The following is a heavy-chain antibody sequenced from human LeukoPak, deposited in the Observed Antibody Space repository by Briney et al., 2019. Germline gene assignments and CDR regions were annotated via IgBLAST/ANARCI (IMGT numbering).Heavy chain of an antibody. CDR3: AKGNHGGATYYMHV. V-gene: IGHV3-23*01. CDR1: GFTLSNYG. D-gene: IGHD2/OR15-2a*01. CDR2: ISNTGDNT. J-gene: IGHJ6*03. Sequence: GGSLRLSCAASGFTLSNYGMSWVRQAPGKGLEWVSSISNTGDNTYYPDSVNGRFTISRDNSKNTLYLQMNSLRAEDTAIYYCAKGNHGGATYYMHVWGKGTTVTTSS.